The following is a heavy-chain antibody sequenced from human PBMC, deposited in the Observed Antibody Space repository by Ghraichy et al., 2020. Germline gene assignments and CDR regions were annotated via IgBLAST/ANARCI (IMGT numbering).Heavy chain of an antibody. CDR1: GFTFTNAW. CDR3: TTGAQIQLWLPDY. D-gene: IGHD5-18*01. CDR2: IKSKTDGGTM. J-gene: IGHJ4*02. Sequence: GGSLRLSCTASGFTFTNAWMTWVRQAPGKGLEWVGRIKSKTDGGTMDYAAPVKGRFTISRDDSKNTLYLQMNSLKTEDTAVYYCTTGAQIQLWLPDYWGQGTLVTVSS. V-gene: IGHV3-15*01.